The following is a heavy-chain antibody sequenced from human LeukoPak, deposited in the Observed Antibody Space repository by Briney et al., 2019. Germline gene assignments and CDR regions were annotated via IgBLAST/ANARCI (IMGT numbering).Heavy chain of an antibody. Sequence: GGSLRLSCVASGFIFSTYGLHWVRQPPGRGLEWVAVIWYDGSQRYYADSVKGRFTISRDDSRNTIYLQMDSLRAEDTAVYYCATSSPRNYFDHWGQGTLVTVSS. CDR1: GFIFSTYG. CDR3: ATSSPRNYFDH. D-gene: IGHD1-14*01. V-gene: IGHV3-33*01. J-gene: IGHJ4*02. CDR2: IWYDGSQR.